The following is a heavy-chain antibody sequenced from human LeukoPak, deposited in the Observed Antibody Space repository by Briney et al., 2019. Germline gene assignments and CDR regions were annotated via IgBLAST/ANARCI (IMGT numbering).Heavy chain of an antibody. CDR3: VRDHSGSPRFDP. CDR1: GYTFKDFD. J-gene: IGHJ5*02. D-gene: IGHD3-10*01. CDR2: MNPKNGNT. V-gene: IGHV1-8*01. Sequence: GASVKVSCKASGYTFKDFDINWVRQAPGHGLEWMGWMNPKNGNTGYAPKFQRRVTMTSNTSISTAFMELSSLTSDDTAVYFCVRDHSGSPRFDPWGQGTLVTISS.